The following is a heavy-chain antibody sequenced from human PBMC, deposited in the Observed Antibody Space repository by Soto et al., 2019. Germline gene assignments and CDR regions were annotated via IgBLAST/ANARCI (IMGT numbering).Heavy chain of an antibody. J-gene: IGHJ4*01. CDR2: IFYSGST. V-gene: IGHV4-59*01. Sequence: QVQLQESGPRLVKPSETLSLTCTVSGASIGASYWSWIRQSPGKGLEWMGYIFYSGSTNYSPSLNSRVSMTVDSSKNQVSLTLSSVTAADTAVYYCARVSTLTKLDYWGHGMLFTVSS. CDR3: ARVSTLTKLDY. CDR1: GASIGASY. D-gene: IGHD4-17*01.